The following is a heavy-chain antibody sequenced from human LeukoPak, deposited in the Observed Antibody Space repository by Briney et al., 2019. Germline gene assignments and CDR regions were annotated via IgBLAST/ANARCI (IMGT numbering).Heavy chain of an antibody. CDR3: ARLLTSRFYFDY. CDR2: IYYTGNT. V-gene: IGHV4-39*01. D-gene: IGHD3-3*01. Sequence: SETLSLTCSVSSGSVSTPNYHWAWTRQPPGKGLDWIGFIYYTGNTYYNPSLKSRVTISMDTSNNQFSLNLNSVTAADTASYYCARLLTSRFYFDYWVQGTLVTVSS. CDR1: SGSVSTPNYH. J-gene: IGHJ4*02.